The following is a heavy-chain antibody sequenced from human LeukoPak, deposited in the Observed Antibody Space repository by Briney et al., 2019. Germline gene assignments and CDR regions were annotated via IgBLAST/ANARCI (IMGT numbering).Heavy chain of an antibody. CDR1: AHTFTSYD. CDR2: MNPDSGNT. J-gene: IGHJ4*02. CDR3: ARRIAAAGVGIVY. Sequence: GASVKVTCKASAHTFTSYDINWVRQATGQGLGWMGWMNPDSGNTGYAQKFQGRVTMTRNPSISTAYMELSSLTSEDTAVYYCARRIAAAGVGIVYWGQGTLVTVSS. D-gene: IGHD6-13*01. V-gene: IGHV1-8*01.